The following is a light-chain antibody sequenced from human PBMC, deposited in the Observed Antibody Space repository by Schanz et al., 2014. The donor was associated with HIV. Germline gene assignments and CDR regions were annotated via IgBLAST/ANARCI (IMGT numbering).Light chain of an antibody. J-gene: IGKJ5*01. V-gene: IGKV3-11*01. CDR2: DAS. CDR3: QQRSDWPPEVT. CDR1: QSVSSY. Sequence: EIVLTQSPATLSLSPGERATLSCRASQSVSSYLAWYQQKPGQAPRLLIYDASNRATGIPARFSATGSGTDFTLTIDSLEPEDFAVYYCQQRSDWPPEVTFGQGTRLDIK.